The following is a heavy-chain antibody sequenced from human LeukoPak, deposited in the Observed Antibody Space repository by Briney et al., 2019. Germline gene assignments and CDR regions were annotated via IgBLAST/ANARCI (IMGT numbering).Heavy chain of an antibody. D-gene: IGHD4-17*01. CDR3: ARSFYPPTPVRPPEY. Sequence: ASVKVSCKASVGTFSSYAISWVRQAPGQGGEWMGGIIPIFGTANYAQKFQGRVTITADESTSTAYMELSSLRSEDTAVYSCARSFYPPTPVRPPEYWGQGTMVTVSS. CDR1: VGTFSSYA. CDR2: IIPIFGTA. V-gene: IGHV1-69*13. J-gene: IGHJ4*02.